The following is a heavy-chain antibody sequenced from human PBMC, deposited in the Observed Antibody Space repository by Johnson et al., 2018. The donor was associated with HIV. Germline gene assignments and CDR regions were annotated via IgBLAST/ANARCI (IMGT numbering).Heavy chain of an antibody. D-gene: IGHD3-22*01. J-gene: IGHJ3*02. V-gene: IGHV3-13*01. Sequence: VQLVESGGGLVQPGGSLRLSCAASGFTFSSYDMHWVRQATGKGLEWVSAIGTAGDTYYPGSVKGRFNISRENAKNSLYLQMNSLRAEDTAVYYCARDLPSSGPDNGDAFDIWGQGTMVTVSS. CDR1: GFTFSSYD. CDR3: ARDLPSSGPDNGDAFDI. CDR2: IGTAGDT.